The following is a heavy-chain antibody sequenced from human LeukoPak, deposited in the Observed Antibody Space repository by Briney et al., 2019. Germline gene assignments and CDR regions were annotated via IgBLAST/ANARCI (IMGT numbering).Heavy chain of an antibody. CDR2: ISGSGGST. CDR1: GFTFSSYA. CDR3: AKLIFRLGAFDI. D-gene: IGHD2-21*01. Sequence: GGSLRLSCEVAGFTFSSYAMNWVRQAPGKGLEWVSAISGSGGSTYYADSVKGRFTISRDNSKNTLYLQMNSLRAEDTAVYYCAKLIFRLGAFDIWGQGTMVTVSS. J-gene: IGHJ3*02. V-gene: IGHV3-23*01.